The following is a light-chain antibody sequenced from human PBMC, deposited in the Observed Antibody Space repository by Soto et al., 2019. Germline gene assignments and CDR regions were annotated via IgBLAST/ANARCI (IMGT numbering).Light chain of an antibody. Sequence: QSALTQPASVSVSPGQSITISCTGTSSDVGGYNYVSWYQLHPGKAPKLIIYEVNNRPSGLSNRFSGSKSGNTASLTISGLQAEDEGDYYCSSYTSDTSPYVFGTGTKVTVL. V-gene: IGLV2-14*01. CDR1: SSDVGGYNY. CDR3: SSYTSDTSPYV. J-gene: IGLJ1*01. CDR2: EVN.